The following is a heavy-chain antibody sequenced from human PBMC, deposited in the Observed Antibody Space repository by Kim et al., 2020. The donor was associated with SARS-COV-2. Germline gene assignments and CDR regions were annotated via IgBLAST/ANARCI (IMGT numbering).Heavy chain of an antibody. Sequence: GGSLRLSCAASGFTFGDHAMHWVRQAPGKGLEWVSAINWNSGSTGYADSVKGRFTISRDNAKNSLFLQMNSLKEEDTGLYYCTKSRSDWYQENWGQGTLV. CDR3: TKSRSDWYQEN. J-gene: IGHJ4*02. V-gene: IGHV3-9*01. CDR1: GFTFGDHA. D-gene: IGHD6-19*01. CDR2: INWNSGST.